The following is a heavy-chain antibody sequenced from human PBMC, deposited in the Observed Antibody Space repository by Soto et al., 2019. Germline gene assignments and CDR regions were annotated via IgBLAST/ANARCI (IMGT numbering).Heavy chain of an antibody. CDR3: ARYGYYYHSSAYSGY. J-gene: IGHJ4*02. CDR2: ISSSATYI. D-gene: IGHD3-22*01. CDR1: GFNFSTSR. Sequence: PGGSLRLSCAASGFNFSTSRLDGARQAPGKGLEWVSSISSSATYIDYADSVKGRFTISRDNAKSSLYLQMNSLRAEDTGVYYCARYGYYYHSSAYSGYWGQGTPVTVSS. V-gene: IGHV3-21*06.